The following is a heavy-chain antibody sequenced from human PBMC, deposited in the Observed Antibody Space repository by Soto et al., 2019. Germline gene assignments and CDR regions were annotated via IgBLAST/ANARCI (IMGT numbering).Heavy chain of an antibody. CDR1: GYTFTRYD. V-gene: IGHV1-8*01. CDR3: GRVLVFRLLWLGDLPNDFFDI. CDR2: MNPNSGNT. D-gene: IGHD3-10*01. J-gene: IGHJ3*02. Sequence: ASVKVSCKASGYTFTRYDINWVRQATGQGLEWMGWMNPNSGNTGYAQKFQGRVTMTRNTSISTAYMELSSLRSEDTAVYYCGRVLVFRLLWLGDLPNDFFDIGGKGTRVPFSS.